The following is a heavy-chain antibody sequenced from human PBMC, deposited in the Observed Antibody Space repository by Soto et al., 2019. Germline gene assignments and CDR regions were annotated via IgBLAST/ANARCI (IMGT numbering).Heavy chain of an antibody. CDR2: IYYSGST. D-gene: IGHD6-6*01. CDR3: ARDFKAARRFPPGMDV. V-gene: IGHV4-31*03. CDR1: GGSISSGGYY. Sequence: QVQLQESGPGLVKPSQTLSLTCTVSGGSISSGGYYWSWIRQHPGKGLEWIGYIYYSGSTYYNPSLKSRVTLSVDTSKNQFSLKLSSVTAADTAVYYCARDFKAARRFPPGMDVWGQGTTVTVSS. J-gene: IGHJ6*02.